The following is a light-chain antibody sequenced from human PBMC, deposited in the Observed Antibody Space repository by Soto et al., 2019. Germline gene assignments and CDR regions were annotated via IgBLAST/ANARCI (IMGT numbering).Light chain of an antibody. V-gene: IGLV1-44*01. CDR3: AAWDGRLNGYV. Sequence: QPVLTQPPSASGTPGQRVTISCSGSSSNIGSNTINWYQQLPGTAPKLLIYSNNHRPSGVPDRFSGSKSGTSASLAISGLQSEDEADYYRAAWDGRLNGYVFGTGTKLTVL. CDR2: SNN. CDR1: SSNIGSNT. J-gene: IGLJ1*01.